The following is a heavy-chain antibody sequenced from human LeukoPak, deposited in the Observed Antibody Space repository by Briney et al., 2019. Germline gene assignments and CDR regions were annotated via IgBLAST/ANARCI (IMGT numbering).Heavy chain of an antibody. J-gene: IGHJ6*02. CDR3: ARQGRSGYDFWSGYYLDV. V-gene: IGHV4-59*08. Sequence: SETLSLTCTVSGGSISSYYWRWIRQPPGKGLEWIGYIYYSGSTNHNPSLKSRVTISVDTSKNQFSLKLSSVTAADTAVYHCARQGRSGYDFWSGYYLDVWGQGTTVTVSS. D-gene: IGHD3-3*01. CDR1: GGSISSYY. CDR2: IYYSGST.